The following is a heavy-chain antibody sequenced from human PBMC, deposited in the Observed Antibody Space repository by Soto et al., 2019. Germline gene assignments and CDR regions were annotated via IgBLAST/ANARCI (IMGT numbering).Heavy chain of an antibody. CDR2: IDHRGST. Sequence: TSETLSLTCAVYCGSFSGYYWSWIRQPPGRGLEWIGEIDHRGSTNYNPSLKSRVSISVDTSKNQFSLKLNSVTAADTAVYYCARGVWETRFGYWGQGTPVTVSS. D-gene: IGHD1-26*01. J-gene: IGHJ4*02. CDR3: ARGVWETRFGY. V-gene: IGHV4-34*01. CDR1: CGSFSGYY.